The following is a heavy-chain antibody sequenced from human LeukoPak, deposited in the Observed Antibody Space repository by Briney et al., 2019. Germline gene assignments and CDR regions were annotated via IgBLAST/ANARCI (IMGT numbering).Heavy chain of an antibody. V-gene: IGHV1-2*02. CDR2: INPNSGGT. J-gene: IGHJ6*03. Sequence: ASVKVSCKASGYTFTGYYMHWVRQAPGQGLEWMGWINPNSGGTNYAQKFQGRVTMTRDTSISTAYMELSRLRSDDTAVYYCARDTEPTYYYYYMDVWGKGTTVTVSS. CDR3: ARDTEPTYYYYYMDV. CDR1: GYTFTGYY.